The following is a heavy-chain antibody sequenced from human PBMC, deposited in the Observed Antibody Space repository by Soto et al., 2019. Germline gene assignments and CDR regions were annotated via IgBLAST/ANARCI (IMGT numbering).Heavy chain of an antibody. CDR3: ARDELYCSGGSCYPPSNWFDP. V-gene: IGHV6-1*01. CDR1: GDKVCSNSAA. Sequence: QTLPITYAISGDKVCSNSAAWNWIRQSPSIGLEWLGRTYYRSKWYNDYAVSVKSRITINPDTSKNQFSLQLNSVTPEDTAVYYCARDELYCSGGSCYPPSNWFDPWGQGTLVTVSS. J-gene: IGHJ5*02. CDR2: TYYRSKWYN. D-gene: IGHD2-15*01.